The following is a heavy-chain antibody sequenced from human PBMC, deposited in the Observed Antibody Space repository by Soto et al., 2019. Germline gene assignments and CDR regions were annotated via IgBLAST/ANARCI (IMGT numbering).Heavy chain of an antibody. V-gene: IGHV1-69*08. CDR1: GGTFSSYT. J-gene: IGHJ2*01. CDR3: ARDGCSSTTCARGYRYFDL. Sequence: QVQLVQSGAEVKKPGSSVKVSCKASGGTFSSYTISWVRQAPGQGLEWMGRIIPVLGLPNYQQNFPGRVTITAEKSTSTAYRELRSLRSEDTAVYYCARDGCSSTTCARGYRYFDLWGRGSLGSVTS. CDR2: IIPVLGLP. D-gene: IGHD2-2*01.